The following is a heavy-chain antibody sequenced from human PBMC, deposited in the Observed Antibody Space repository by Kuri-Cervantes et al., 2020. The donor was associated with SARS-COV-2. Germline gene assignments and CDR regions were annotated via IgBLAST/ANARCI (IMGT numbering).Heavy chain of an antibody. CDR1: GYSISSGYK. V-gene: IGHV4-38-2*01. CDR2: IYHTGTT. J-gene: IGHJ4*02. D-gene: IGHD2-15*01. Sequence: SQTLSLTCVVSGYSISSGYKWGWIRQSPGKGLEWIGSIYHTGTTSYNPSLKSRVTIGVDTSQNQLSLKLNSVTAADTAVYYCAGPHCSAGSCYVYWGQGTLVTVSS. CDR3: AGPHCSAGSCYVY.